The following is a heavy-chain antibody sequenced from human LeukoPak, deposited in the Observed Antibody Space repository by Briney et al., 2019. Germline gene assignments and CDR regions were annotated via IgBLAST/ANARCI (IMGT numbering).Heavy chain of an antibody. CDR1: GYTFTGYY. J-gene: IGHJ4*02. D-gene: IGHD1-26*01. CDR2: INPNGGST. CDR3: ARDASGSSQWFDY. Sequence: GASVKVSCKASGYTFTGYYMHWVRQAPGQGLEWMGVINPNGGSTTDAQKFQGRVTMTRDRSTSTVYMELYSLRSEDTAVYYCARDASGSSQWFDYWGQGTLGTVSS. V-gene: IGHV1-46*01.